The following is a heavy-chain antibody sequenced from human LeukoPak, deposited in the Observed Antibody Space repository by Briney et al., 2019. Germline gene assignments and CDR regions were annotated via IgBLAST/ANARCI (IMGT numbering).Heavy chain of an antibody. D-gene: IGHD3-3*01. Sequence: GASVKVSCKASGYTFTSYDINWVRQAPGQGLEWMGWMNPNSGNTGYAQKFQGRVTMTRNTSISTAYMELSSLRSEDTAVYYCACPTGYYDFWSGYLPYYYYGMDVWGQGTTVTVSS. CDR3: ACPTGYYDFWSGYLPYYYYGMDV. V-gene: IGHV1-8*01. CDR2: MNPNSGNT. CDR1: GYTFTSYD. J-gene: IGHJ6*02.